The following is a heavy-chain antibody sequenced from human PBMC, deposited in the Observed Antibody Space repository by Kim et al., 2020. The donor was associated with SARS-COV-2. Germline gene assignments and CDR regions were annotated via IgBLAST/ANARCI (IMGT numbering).Heavy chain of an antibody. CDR3: ARDGKGSGGWYYLDY. CDR2: INPNSGGT. J-gene: IGHJ4*02. Sequence: ASVKVSCKASGYTFTGYYMHWVRQAPGQGLEWMGRINPNSGGTNYAQKFQGRVTMTRDTSISTAYMELSRLRSDDTAVYYCARDGKGSGGWYYLDYWGQGTLVTVSS. CDR1: GYTFTGYY. V-gene: IGHV1-2*06. D-gene: IGHD6-19*01.